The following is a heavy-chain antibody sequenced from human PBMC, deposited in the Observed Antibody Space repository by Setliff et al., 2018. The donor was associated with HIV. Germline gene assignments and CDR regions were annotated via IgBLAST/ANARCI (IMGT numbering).Heavy chain of an antibody. CDR2: IYYSGST. V-gene: IGHV4-39*01. CDR1: GGSISSSSYY. CDR3: ARHRDPPGSRWIYYYYYMDL. Sequence: SETLSLTCTVSGGSISSSSYYWGWIRQPPGKGLEWIGSIYYSGSTYYNPSLSSRLTISVDTSKNQVSLRLRSVTAADTGVYYCARHRDPPGSRWIYYYYYMDLWGEGTTVTVSS. J-gene: IGHJ6*03. D-gene: IGHD6-13*01.